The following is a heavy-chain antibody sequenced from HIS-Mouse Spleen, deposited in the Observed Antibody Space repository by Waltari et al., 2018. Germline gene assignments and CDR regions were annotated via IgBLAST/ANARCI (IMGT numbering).Heavy chain of an antibody. CDR2: ICGSGGST. CDR1: GFTFSSYA. Sequence: EVQLLESGGGLVQPGGSLRLSCAASGFTFSSYAMNWVRQAPGKGLEWVSAICGSGGSTYYADSVKGRFTISRDNSKNTLYLQMNSLRAEDTAVYYCAKKVGHCSGGSCYYYYGMDVWGQGTTV. V-gene: IGHV3-23*01. D-gene: IGHD2-15*01. CDR3: AKKVGHCSGGSCYYYYGMDV. J-gene: IGHJ6*02.